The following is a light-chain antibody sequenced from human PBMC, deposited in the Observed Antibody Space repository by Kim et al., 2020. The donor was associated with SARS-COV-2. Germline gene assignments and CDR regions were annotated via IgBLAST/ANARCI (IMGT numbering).Light chain of an antibody. V-gene: IGLV1-44*01. Sequence: QSVLTQPPSASGTPGQRVTISCSGSSSNIGSNSVNWYQQLPGTAPKLLISSNNQRPSGVPDRFSGSKSGTSASLAISGLQSEDEAEYYCAAWDDSLNGPVFGGGTQLTVL. CDR2: SNN. CDR3: AAWDDSLNGPV. CDR1: SSNIGSNS. J-gene: IGLJ2*01.